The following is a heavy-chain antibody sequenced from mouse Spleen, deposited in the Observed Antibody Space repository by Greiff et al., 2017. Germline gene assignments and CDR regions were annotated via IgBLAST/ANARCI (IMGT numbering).Heavy chain of an antibody. V-gene: IGHV1-81*01. CDR1: GYTFTSYG. CDR2: IYPRSGNT. D-gene: IGHD2-4*01. Sequence: VQLQESGAELARPGASVKLSCKASGYTFTSYGISWVKQRTGQGLEWIGEIYPRSGNTYYNEKFKGKATLTADKSSSTAYMELRSLTSEDSAVYFCARDDYDGGVYAMDYWGQGTSVTVSS. CDR3: ARDDYDGGVYAMDY. J-gene: IGHJ4*01.